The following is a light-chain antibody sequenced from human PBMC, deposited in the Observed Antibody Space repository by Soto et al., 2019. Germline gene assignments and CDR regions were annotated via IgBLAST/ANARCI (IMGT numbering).Light chain of an antibody. Sequence: QSVLTQPDSVSGSPGQSITISCTGTSSDVGGYNYVSWYQHHPGKAPKLMIYDVSNRPSGVSNRCSGSKSGNTASLTISGLQSEDEADYYCSSYTTSNTRQIVVGTGTKVTVL. V-gene: IGLV2-14*03. CDR3: SSYTTSNTRQIV. CDR2: DVS. CDR1: SSDVGGYNY. J-gene: IGLJ1*01.